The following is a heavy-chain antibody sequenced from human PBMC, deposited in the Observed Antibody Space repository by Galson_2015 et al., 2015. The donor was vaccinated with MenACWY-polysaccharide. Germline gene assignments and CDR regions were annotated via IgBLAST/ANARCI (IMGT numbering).Heavy chain of an antibody. CDR1: GASINAYY. J-gene: IGHJ4*02. CDR3: ARVTSVIRGVISN. V-gene: IGHV4-59*01. Sequence: ETLSLTCTVSGASINAYYLRWIRQPPGTGLEWIGYIYNSGRTTYHPSLESPVTLSVDTSKNPFSLKLTSVTAADTAVYYCARVTSVIRGVISNWGQGTLVTVSS. CDR2: IYNSGRT. D-gene: IGHD3-10*01.